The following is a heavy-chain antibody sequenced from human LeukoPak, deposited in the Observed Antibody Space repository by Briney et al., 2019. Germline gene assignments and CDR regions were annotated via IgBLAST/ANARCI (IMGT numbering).Heavy chain of an antibody. Sequence: SETLSLTCAVYGGSFSGYYWSWIRQPPGKGLEWIGEINHSGSTNYNPSLKSRVTISVDTSKNQFSLKLSSVTAADTAVYYCAREVGLHYYDSSGYYQVDSWGQGTLVTVSS. D-gene: IGHD3-22*01. V-gene: IGHV4-34*01. CDR3: AREVGLHYYDSSGYYQVDS. CDR1: GGSFSGYY. CDR2: INHSGST. J-gene: IGHJ4*02.